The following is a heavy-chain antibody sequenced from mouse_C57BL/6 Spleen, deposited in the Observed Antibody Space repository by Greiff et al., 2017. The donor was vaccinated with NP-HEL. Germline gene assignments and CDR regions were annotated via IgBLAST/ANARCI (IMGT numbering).Heavy chain of an antibody. V-gene: IGHV5-4*01. CDR3: ARDLGSSYVRFAY. CDR1: GFTFSSYA. CDR2: ISDGGSYT. D-gene: IGHD1-1*01. Sequence: EVQVVESGGGLVKPGGSLKLSCAASGFTFSSYAMSWVRQTPEKRLEWVATISDGGSYTYYPDNVKGRFTISRDNAKNNLYLQMSLLKSEDTAVYYCARDLGSSYVRFAYWGQGTLVTVSA. J-gene: IGHJ3*01.